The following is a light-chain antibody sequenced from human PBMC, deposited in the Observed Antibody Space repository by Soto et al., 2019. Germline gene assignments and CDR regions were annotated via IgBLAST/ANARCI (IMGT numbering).Light chain of an antibody. CDR2: EVS. Sequence: QAVVTQPASVSGSPGQSITISCTGTSSDVGGYNYLSWYQQHPGKAPKDMIYEVSNRPSGVSNRFSGSKSGNTASLTISGLQAEDEADYFCSSYTTSGTPVFGGGTKLTVL. CDR1: SSDVGGYNY. J-gene: IGLJ3*02. CDR3: SSYTTSGTPV. V-gene: IGLV2-14*01.